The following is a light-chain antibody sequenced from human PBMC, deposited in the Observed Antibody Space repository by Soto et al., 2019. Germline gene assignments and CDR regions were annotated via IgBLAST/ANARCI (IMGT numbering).Light chain of an antibody. CDR3: CSYGGGYTPLL. J-gene: IGLJ2*01. V-gene: IGLV2-11*01. CDR1: RSDVGVYNY. Sequence: QSVLTQPRSVSASPGQSVTLSCTGSRSDVGVYNYVSWYQQHPGKAPKLMIYDVSKRPSGVPGRFSGSKSGNTASLTISGLQAEDEADYYCCSYGGGYTPLLFGGGTKLTVL. CDR2: DVS.